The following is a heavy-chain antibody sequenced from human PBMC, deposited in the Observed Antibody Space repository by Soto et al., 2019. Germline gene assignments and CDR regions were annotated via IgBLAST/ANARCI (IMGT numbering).Heavy chain of an antibody. CDR1: GFTFSNAW. Sequence: EVQLVESGGGLVKPGGSLRLCCAASGFTFSNAWMTWVRQAPGKGLEWVGRIKSKANSYATAYAASVKGRFTISRDDSKNTAYLQMNSLKTEDTAVYYCTTSLRYFDWTNYYYYGMDVWGQGTTVTVSS. J-gene: IGHJ6*02. CDR2: IKSKANSYAT. D-gene: IGHD3-9*01. V-gene: IGHV3-73*01. CDR3: TTSLRYFDWTNYYYYGMDV.